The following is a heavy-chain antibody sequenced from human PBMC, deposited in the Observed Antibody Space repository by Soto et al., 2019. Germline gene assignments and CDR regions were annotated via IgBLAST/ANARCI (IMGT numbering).Heavy chain of an antibody. D-gene: IGHD5-18*01. V-gene: IGHV2-70*01. J-gene: IGHJ4*02. CDR2: IDWADDK. Sequence: GSGPTLVNPTQTLTLTCTFSGFSLSTTGMCVSWIRQPPGKALEWLALIDWADDKNYSTSLKTRLTISKDTSKNQVVLTMTNVEPVDTATYFCSRAVGGFTYGYPDYWGQGTLVTVSS. CDR3: SRAVGGFTYGYPDY. CDR1: GFSLSTTGMC.